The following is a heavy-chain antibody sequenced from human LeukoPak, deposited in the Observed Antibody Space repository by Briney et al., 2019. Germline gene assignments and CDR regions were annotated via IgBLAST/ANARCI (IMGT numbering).Heavy chain of an antibody. CDR3: ARGTPLRAFDI. Sequence: PSQTLSLTCTISGDSISSGEYHWTWIRQPPGKGLEWIGYIYYDGSTYYNPSLKSRLTLSLGRSKNQFSLRLTSVTAADTAVYYCARGTPLRAFDIWGQGTMVTVSS. V-gene: IGHV4-30-2*01. CDR1: GDSISSGEYH. J-gene: IGHJ3*02. CDR2: IYYDGST.